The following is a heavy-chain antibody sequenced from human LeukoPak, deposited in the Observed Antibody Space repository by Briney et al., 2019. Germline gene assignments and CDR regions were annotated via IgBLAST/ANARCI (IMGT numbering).Heavy chain of an antibody. CDR2: MNPNSGNT. D-gene: IGHD1-26*01. CDR1: GYTFTSYD. V-gene: IGHV1-8*01. Sequence: GASVKVSCKASGYTFTSYDINWVRQATGQGLEWMGWMNPNSGNTGYAQKFQGRVTMTRNSSITPAYMELSSVKSEDTAVYYGARRHGRCIDGICYYSDYWGQGTLVTVSS. CDR3: ARRHGRCIDGICYYSDY. J-gene: IGHJ4*02.